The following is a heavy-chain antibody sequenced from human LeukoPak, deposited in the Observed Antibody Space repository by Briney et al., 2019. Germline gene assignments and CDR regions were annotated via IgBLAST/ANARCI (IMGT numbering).Heavy chain of an antibody. V-gene: IGHV5-51*01. CDR2: IYPGGSDT. CDR3: ARNGYSYGYYMDV. D-gene: IGHD5-18*01. J-gene: IGHJ6*03. CDR1: GYSFTSYW. Sequence: GESLKISCKGSGYSFTSYWISWVRQMPGKGLEWMGIIYPGGSDTRYSPSFQGQVTISADKSISTAYLQWSSLKASDTAMYYCARNGYSYGYYMDVGGKGTTVTVSS.